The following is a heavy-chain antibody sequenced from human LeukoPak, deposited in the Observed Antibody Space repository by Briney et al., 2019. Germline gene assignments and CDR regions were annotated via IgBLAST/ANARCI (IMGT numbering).Heavy chain of an antibody. CDR3: ARGTGYGVVHYYYYYMDD. V-gene: IGHV4-34*01. CDR2: INHSGST. J-gene: IGHJ6*03. Sequence: SETLSLTCAVYGGPFSGYYWSWIRQPPGKGLEWIGEINHSGSTNYNPSLKSRVTISVDTSKNQFSLKLSSVTAADTAVYYCARGTGYGVVHYYYYYMDDWGKGTTVTVSS. CDR1: GGPFSGYY. D-gene: IGHD3-22*01.